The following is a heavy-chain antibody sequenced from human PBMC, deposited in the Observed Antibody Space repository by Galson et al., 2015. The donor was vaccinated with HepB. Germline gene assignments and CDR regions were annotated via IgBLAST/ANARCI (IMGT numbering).Heavy chain of an antibody. CDR1: GFTFSSYA. J-gene: IGHJ4*02. CDR3: AKAHRAPHSSGYFDY. D-gene: IGHD6-19*01. V-gene: IGHV3-30-3*01. CDR2: ISYDGSNK. Sequence: LRLSCAASGFTFSSYAMHWVRQAPGKGLEWVAVISYDGSNKYYADSVKGRFTISRDNSKNTLYLQMNSLRAEDTAVYYCAKAHRAPHSSGYFDYWGQGTLVTVSS.